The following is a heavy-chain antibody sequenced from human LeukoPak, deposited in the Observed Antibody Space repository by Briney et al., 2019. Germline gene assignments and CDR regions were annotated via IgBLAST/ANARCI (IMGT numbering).Heavy chain of an antibody. Sequence: GGSLRLSCAVSGFTFSSYGMHWVRQAPGKGLEWVAVISYDGSNKYYADSVKGRFTISRDNSKNTLYLQMNSLRAEDTAVYYCAKEPSGSHHTVKYFDYWGQGTPVTVSS. CDR2: ISYDGSNK. J-gene: IGHJ4*02. V-gene: IGHV3-30*18. CDR1: GFTFSSYG. CDR3: AKEPSGSHHTVKYFDY. D-gene: IGHD1-26*01.